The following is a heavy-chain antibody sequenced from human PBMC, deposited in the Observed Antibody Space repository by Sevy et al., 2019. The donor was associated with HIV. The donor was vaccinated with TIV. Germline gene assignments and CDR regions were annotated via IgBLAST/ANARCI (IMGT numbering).Heavy chain of an antibody. J-gene: IGHJ4*02. CDR1: GFTFDDYA. CDR2: INWNGGST. CDR3: ARAKEGGSWYYFDY. V-gene: IGHV3-20*01. Sequence: GGSLRLSCAASGFTFDDYAMSWVRQAPGKGLEWVSGINWNGGSTGYADSVKGRFTISRDNAKNSLYLQMNSLRAEDTALYHCARAKEGGSWYYFDYWGQGTLVTVSS. D-gene: IGHD6-13*01.